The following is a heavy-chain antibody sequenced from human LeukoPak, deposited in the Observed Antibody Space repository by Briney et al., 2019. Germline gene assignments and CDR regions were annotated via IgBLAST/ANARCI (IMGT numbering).Heavy chain of an antibody. CDR3: ATYSSSNGREFQY. CDR1: GFTFSTYW. D-gene: IGHD2-2*01. CDR2: IKQDGSEK. J-gene: IGHJ1*01. V-gene: IGHV3-7*01. Sequence: PGGSLRLSCAASGFTFSTYWMSWVRQAPGKGLEWVANIKQDGSEKYYVDSVKGRFTISRDNAKNSVYLQMNSLRVEDTAVYYCATYSSSNGREFQYWGQGTLVTVSS.